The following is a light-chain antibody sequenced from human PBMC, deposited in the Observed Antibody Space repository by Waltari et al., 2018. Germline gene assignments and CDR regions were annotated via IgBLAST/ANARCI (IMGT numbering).Light chain of an antibody. CDR1: SSDGGGYNY. CDR3: SSYTSSNTLVV. V-gene: IGLV2-14*03. Sequence: QSALTQPASVSGSPGQSITISCTGTSSDGGGYNYVSWYQQHPGKAPKLMIYDVSNRPSGVSNRFSGSKSGNTASLTISGLQAEDESDYYCSSYTSSNTLVVFGGGTKLTVL. CDR2: DVS. J-gene: IGLJ2*01.